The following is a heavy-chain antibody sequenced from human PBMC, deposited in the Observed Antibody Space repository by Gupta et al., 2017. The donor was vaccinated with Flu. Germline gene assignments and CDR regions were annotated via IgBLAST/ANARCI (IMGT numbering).Heavy chain of an antibody. V-gene: IGHV4-59*08. CDR3: ARHASGWSDFDY. CDR2: VYFSGTT. D-gene: IGHD2-15*01. Sequence: QVQLQASGPGLVTPLETLSLICTVSGDSITDYYWSWIRQPPGKGLEWIGYVYFSGTTNYNPSLKSRVTMSLDTSKTQFSLRLSSMTATDTAIYYCARHASGWSDFDYWGQGTLVTVSS. CDR1: GDSITDYY. J-gene: IGHJ4*02.